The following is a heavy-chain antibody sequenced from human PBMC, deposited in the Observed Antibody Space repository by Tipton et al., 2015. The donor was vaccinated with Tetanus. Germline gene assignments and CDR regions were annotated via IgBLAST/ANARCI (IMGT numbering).Heavy chain of an antibody. CDR2: IYSSGST. J-gene: IGHJ4*02. Sequence: LSLTCTVSGGSISGHYWNWIRQPPGKGLEWIGFIYSSGSTNYNPSLKSRVTISVDTAKNQFSLKMSSMTAADTAVYFCARVHLSLYYGRDYWGQGTRVTVSS. V-gene: IGHV4-59*11. D-gene: IGHD3-16*02. CDR3: ARVHLSLYYGRDY. CDR1: GGSISGHY.